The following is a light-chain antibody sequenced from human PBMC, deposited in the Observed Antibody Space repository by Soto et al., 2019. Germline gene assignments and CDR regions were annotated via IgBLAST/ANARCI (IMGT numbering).Light chain of an antibody. CDR2: DTS. J-gene: IGKJ4*01. CDR3: QRYNNWPLT. V-gene: IGKV3-15*01. Sequence: EVVMTQYPATLSASPGEGATLSCRASQGIGDTLAWYQHKPGQTPRLLIYDTSTRATGVPARFSGSRSGTEFTLTFNRLQSEGFALYYCQRYNNWPLTFGGGTKVESK. CDR1: QGIGDT.